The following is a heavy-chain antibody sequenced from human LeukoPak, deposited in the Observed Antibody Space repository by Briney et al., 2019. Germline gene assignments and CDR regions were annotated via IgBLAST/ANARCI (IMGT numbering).Heavy chain of an antibody. J-gene: IGHJ4*01. CDR3: ARDAQRGFDYSNSLKY. V-gene: IGHV3-33*01. Sequence: PARSLRLSCAASGFIFSHYGMHWVRQAPGKGLEWVAVIWSDGTNRFYAGSVKGRFTISRDNSQNTLFLQMNSLRAEDTAMYYCARDAQRGFDYSNSLKYWGHGTLVTVSS. D-gene: IGHD4-11*01. CDR1: GFIFSHYG. CDR2: IWSDGTNR.